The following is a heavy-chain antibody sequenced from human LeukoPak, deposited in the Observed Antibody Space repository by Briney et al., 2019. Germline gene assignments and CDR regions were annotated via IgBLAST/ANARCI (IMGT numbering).Heavy chain of an antibody. D-gene: IGHD6-13*01. CDR2: IYYSGST. Sequence: SETLSLTCTVSGGSISSYYWSWIRQPPGKGLEWIGYIYYSGSTNYNPSLKSRVTISVDTSKNQFSLKLSSVTAADTAVYYCARRVIAGGGMDVWGQGTTVTVSS. CDR3: ARRVIAGGGMDV. V-gene: IGHV4-59*08. J-gene: IGHJ6*02. CDR1: GGSISSYY.